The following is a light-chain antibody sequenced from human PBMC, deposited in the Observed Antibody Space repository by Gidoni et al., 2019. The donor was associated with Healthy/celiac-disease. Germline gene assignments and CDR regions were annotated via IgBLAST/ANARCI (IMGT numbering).Light chain of an antibody. CDR1: QGISSY. CDR2: AAS. CDR3: QQLGT. J-gene: IGKJ1*01. Sequence: DIQLTQSPSFLSASVGDRVTITCRASQGISSYLAWYQQKPGKAPKLLIYAASTLQSGVPSRFSGSGSGTEFTLTISSPQPEDFATYYCQQLGTFGQGTKVEIK. V-gene: IGKV1-9*01.